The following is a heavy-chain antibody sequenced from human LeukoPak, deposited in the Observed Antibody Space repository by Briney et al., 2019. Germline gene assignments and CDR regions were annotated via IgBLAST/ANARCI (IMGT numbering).Heavy chain of an antibody. Sequence: PSETLSLTCTVSGGSISSYYWSWIRQPAGKGLEWIGRIYTSGSTNYNPSLKSRVTMSVDTSKNQFSLKLSSVTAADTAVYYCARAQSSGWPYCYCYMDVWGKGTTVTVSS. V-gene: IGHV4-4*07. CDR3: ARAQSSGWPYCYCYMDV. J-gene: IGHJ6*03. CDR2: IYTSGST. D-gene: IGHD6-19*01. CDR1: GGSISSYY.